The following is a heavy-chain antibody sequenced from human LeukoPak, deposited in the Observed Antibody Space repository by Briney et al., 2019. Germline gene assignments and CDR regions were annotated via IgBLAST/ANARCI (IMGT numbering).Heavy chain of an antibody. V-gene: IGHV3-49*03. Sequence: GGSLRLSCTASGFTFGDYAMNWFRQAPGKGLEWVGFIRSKTYGGTGEYASSVKGRFTISRDDSKSIAHLQMNSLKTEDTAVYYCTRSESGTYKGGFDFWGQGTLVTVSS. J-gene: IGHJ4*02. CDR2: IRSKTYGGTG. D-gene: IGHD1-26*01. CDR1: GFTFGDYA. CDR3: TRSESGTYKGGFDF.